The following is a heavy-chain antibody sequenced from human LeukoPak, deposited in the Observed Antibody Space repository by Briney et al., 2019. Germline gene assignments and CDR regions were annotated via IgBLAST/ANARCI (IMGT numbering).Heavy chain of an antibody. D-gene: IGHD5-12*01. CDR3: ARVYSGYDLPGSLANYYFDY. CDR2: FYSGGSA. CDR1: GGSISSYY. V-gene: IGHV4-4*07. Sequence: SETLSLTCTVSGGSISSYYWSWIRQPAGKGLGWIGRFYSGGSADYNPSLKSRVTMSVDTSKNQFSLKLSSVTAADTAVYYCARVYSGYDLPGSLANYYFDYWGQGTLVTVSS. J-gene: IGHJ4*02.